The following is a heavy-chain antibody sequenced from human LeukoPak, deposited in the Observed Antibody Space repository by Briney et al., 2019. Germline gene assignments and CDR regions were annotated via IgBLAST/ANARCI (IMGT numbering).Heavy chain of an antibody. Sequence: QSGGSLRLSCAASGFTFSSYWMSWVRQAPGKGLEWVANIKQDGSEKYYVDSVKGRFTISRDNAKNSLYLQMNSLRAEDTAVYYCQTDSGYDSTIYFDYWGQGTLVTVSS. D-gene: IGHD5-12*01. CDR1: GFTFSSYW. V-gene: IGHV3-7*01. CDR2: IKQDGSEK. CDR3: QTDSGYDSTIYFDY. J-gene: IGHJ4*02.